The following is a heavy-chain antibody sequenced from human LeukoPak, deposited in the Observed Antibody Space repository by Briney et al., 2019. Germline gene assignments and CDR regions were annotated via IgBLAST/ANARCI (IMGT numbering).Heavy chain of an antibody. D-gene: IGHD3-10*01. CDR1: GFTFDDYA. Sequence: PGGSLRLSCAASGFTFDDYAMHWVRQAPGKGLERVSLISGDGGSTYYADSVKGRFTISRDNSKNSLYLQMNSLRTEDTALYYCAKGRAHYGSGVYYMDVWGKGTTVTVSS. CDR3: AKGRAHYGSGVYYMDV. J-gene: IGHJ6*03. V-gene: IGHV3-43*02. CDR2: ISGDGGST.